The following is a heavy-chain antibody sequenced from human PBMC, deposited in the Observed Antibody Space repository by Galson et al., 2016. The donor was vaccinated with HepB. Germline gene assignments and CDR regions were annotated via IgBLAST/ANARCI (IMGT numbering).Heavy chain of an antibody. D-gene: IGHD6-13*01. J-gene: IGHJ4*02. CDR2: IYYSGST. Sequence: ETLSLTCTVSGGSFSSSSYYWGWIRQPPGKGLEWIGSIYYSGSTYYNPSLKSRVTISVDTSKNQFSLKLSSVTAADTAVYYCARHSGYSSSWYFFEALDYWGQGTLVTVSS. V-gene: IGHV4-39*01. CDR3: ARHSGYSSSWYFFEALDY. CDR1: GGSFSSSSYY.